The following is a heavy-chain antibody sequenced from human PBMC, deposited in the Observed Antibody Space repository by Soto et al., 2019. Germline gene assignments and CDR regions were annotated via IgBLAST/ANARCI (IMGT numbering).Heavy chain of an antibody. Sequence: QVQLVESGGGVVQPGRSLRLSCAASGFTFRNFGMHWVRQAPGKGLEWVAAIPYDGGHQYYANSVKGRFTISRDNSKSTLNLQMNSLRAEDTAVYYCARVRFGRGIRSHTMDVWCQGTTVTV. J-gene: IGHJ6*02. V-gene: IGHV3-30*03. CDR1: GFTFRNFG. CDR3: ARVRFGRGIRSHTMDV. CDR2: IPYDGGHQ. D-gene: IGHD3-16*01.